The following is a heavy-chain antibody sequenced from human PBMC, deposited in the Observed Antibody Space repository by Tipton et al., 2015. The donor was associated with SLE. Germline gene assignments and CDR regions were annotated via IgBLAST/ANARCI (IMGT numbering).Heavy chain of an antibody. D-gene: IGHD6-13*01. Sequence: LSLTCTVSGGSVSSGSYYWSWIRQPPGKGLEWIGEIYHSGSTYYNPSLKSRVTISVDTSKNQFSLKLSSVTAADTAVYYCAREFREQQLPYYFDYWGQGTLVTVSS. CDR3: AREFREQQLPYYFDY. V-gene: IGHV4-61*01. J-gene: IGHJ4*02. CDR2: IYHSGST. CDR1: GGSVSSGSYY.